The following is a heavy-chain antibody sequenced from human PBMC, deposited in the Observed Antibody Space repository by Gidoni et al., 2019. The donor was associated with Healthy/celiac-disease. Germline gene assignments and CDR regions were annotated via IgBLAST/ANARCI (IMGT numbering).Heavy chain of an antibody. CDR3: ARVGDSVVADGWFDP. Sequence: QVQLQESGPGLVKHSETLSLTCTVSGGSISSYYWSWIRQPPGKGLEWIGYIYYSGSTNYNPSLKSRVTISVDTSKNQFSLKLSSVTAADTAVYYCARVGDSVVADGWFDPWGQGTLVTVSS. D-gene: IGHD2-15*01. CDR1: GGSISSYY. V-gene: IGHV4-59*01. CDR2: IYYSGST. J-gene: IGHJ5*02.